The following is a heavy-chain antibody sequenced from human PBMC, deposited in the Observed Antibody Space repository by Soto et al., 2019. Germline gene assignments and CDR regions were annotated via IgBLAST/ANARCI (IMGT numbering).Heavy chain of an antibody. V-gene: IGHV4-39*01. Sequence: SETLSLTCTVSGVSISTTGYSLGWIRQPPGKGLDWIGTIYSTGSAYYNPSLKTRVTISVDTSKNQFSLRLRSVTAADTAVYYCARQDAGDWFDPWGQGTLVTVSS. CDR2: IYSTGSA. CDR3: ARQDAGDWFDP. J-gene: IGHJ5*02. CDR1: GVSISTTGYS.